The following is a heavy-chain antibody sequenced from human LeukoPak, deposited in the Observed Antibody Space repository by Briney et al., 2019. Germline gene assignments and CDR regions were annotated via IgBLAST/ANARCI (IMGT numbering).Heavy chain of an antibody. Sequence: GGSLRLSCAASGFTVSSNYMSWVRQAPGKGLEWVSVIYSGGSTYYADSVKGRFTISRDNSKNTLYLRMNSLRAEDTAVYYCARDRIWFGELFFDYWGQGTLVTVSS. J-gene: IGHJ4*02. V-gene: IGHV3-53*01. CDR2: IYSGGST. D-gene: IGHD3-10*01. CDR3: ARDRIWFGELFFDY. CDR1: GFTVSSNY.